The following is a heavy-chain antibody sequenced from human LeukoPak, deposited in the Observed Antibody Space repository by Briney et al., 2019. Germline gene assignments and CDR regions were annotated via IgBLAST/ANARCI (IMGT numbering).Heavy chain of an antibody. CDR1: GFTFTTYW. Sequence: GGSLRLSCAASGFTFTTYWMSWVRQAPGKGPEWVATINPGGSEKDYVDSLKGRFTISRDSAENSVSSQMSTLGAEDTAVYYCVRHIDFWGQGTLVIVSS. J-gene: IGHJ4*02. V-gene: IGHV3-7*05. CDR2: INPGGSEK. CDR3: VRHIDF.